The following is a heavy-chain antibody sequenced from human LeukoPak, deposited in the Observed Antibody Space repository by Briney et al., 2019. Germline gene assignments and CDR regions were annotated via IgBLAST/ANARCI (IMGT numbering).Heavy chain of an antibody. CDR2: IRSKAYGGTT. J-gene: IGHJ4*02. CDR3: TRNQWFGDLIDY. CDR1: GFTFGDYA. D-gene: IGHD3-10*01. V-gene: IGHV3-49*04. Sequence: GGSLRLSCTASGFTFGDYAMSWVRQAPGKGLEWVGFIRSKAYGGTTEYAASVKGRFTISRDDSKSIAYLQMNSLKTEDTAVYYCTRNQWFGDLIDYWGQGTLVTVSS.